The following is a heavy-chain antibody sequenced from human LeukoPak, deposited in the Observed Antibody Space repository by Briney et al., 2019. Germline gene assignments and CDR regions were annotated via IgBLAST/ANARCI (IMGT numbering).Heavy chain of an antibody. D-gene: IGHD2-15*01. CDR1: GYSFTSYW. CDR3: ASYPYCSGGSCYPAGP. Sequence: GESLKISCKGSGYSFTSYWIGWVRQMSGKGLEWMGIIYPGDSDTRYSPSFQGQVTISADKSISTAYLQWSSLKASDTAMYYCASYPYCSGGSCYPAGPWGQGTLVTVSS. CDR2: IYPGDSDT. V-gene: IGHV5-51*01. J-gene: IGHJ5*02.